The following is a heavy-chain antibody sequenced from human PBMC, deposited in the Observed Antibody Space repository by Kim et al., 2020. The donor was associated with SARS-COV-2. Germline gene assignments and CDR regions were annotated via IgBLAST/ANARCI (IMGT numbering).Heavy chain of an antibody. CDR2: K. V-gene: IGHV3-7*01. Sequence: KDYLDAVRGRFTISRDNAKNSLYLQMNSLRAEDTAVYYCARRGLWTRFDYWGQGTLVTVSS. D-gene: IGHD5-18*01. CDR3: ARRGLWTRFDY. J-gene: IGHJ4*02.